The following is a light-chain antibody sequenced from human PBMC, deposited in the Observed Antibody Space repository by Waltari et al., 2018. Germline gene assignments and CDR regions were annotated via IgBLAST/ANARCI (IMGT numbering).Light chain of an antibody. J-gene: IGLJ3*02. CDR3: QSYYGTDWV. V-gene: IGLV6-57*04. CDR1: SGSIASNY. Sequence: NFMLTQPHSVSESPGKTVTISCTRSSGSIASNYVQWYQQRPGSAPTTVIYENNQRPSGFSVRFSGSIDSSSNSAPLTISGLKAEDEADYYCQSYYGTDWVFGGGTKLTVL. CDR2: ENN.